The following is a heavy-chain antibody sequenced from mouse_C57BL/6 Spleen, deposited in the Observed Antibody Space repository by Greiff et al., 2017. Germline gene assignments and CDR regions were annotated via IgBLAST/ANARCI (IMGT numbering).Heavy chain of an antibody. V-gene: IGHV1-69*01. CDR1: GYTFTSYW. D-gene: IGHD2-4*01. CDR3: ASGITTLYYYAMDY. J-gene: IGHJ4*01. Sequence: QVQLQQPGAELVMPGASVKLSCKASGYTFTSYWMHWVKQRPGQGLEWIGEIDPSDSYTNYNQKFKGKSTLTVDKSSSTAYMQLSSLTSEDSAVYFCASGITTLYYYAMDYWGQGTSVTVSS. CDR2: IDPSDSYT.